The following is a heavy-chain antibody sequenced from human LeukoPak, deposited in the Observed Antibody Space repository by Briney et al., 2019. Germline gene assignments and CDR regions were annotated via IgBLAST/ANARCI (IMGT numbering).Heavy chain of an antibody. CDR3: ARRPFRSGYYFGGKLDY. V-gene: IGHV4-34*01. D-gene: IGHD3-3*01. Sequence: SETLCLTCAVYGGSFSGYYWSWIRQPPGKGLEWIGEINHSGSTNYNPSLKSRVTISVDMSKNQFSLKLSSVTAADTAVYYCARRPFRSGYYFGGKLDYWGQGTLVTVSS. J-gene: IGHJ4*02. CDR2: INHSGST. CDR1: GGSFSGYY.